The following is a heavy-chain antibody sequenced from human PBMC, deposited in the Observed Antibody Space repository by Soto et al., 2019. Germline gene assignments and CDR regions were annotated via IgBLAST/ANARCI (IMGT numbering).Heavy chain of an antibody. CDR2: IDWDDDK. J-gene: IGHJ6*02. CDR1: GFSLSTSGMC. V-gene: IGHV2-70*01. D-gene: IGHD6-6*01. Sequence: SGPTLVNPTQTLTLTCTFSGFSLSTSGMCVSWIRQPPGKALEWLALIDWDDDKYYRTSLKTRLTISKDTSKNQVVLTMTNMDPVDTATYYCARLKRPDYYYYGMDVWGQGTTVTVS. CDR3: ARLKRPDYYYYGMDV.